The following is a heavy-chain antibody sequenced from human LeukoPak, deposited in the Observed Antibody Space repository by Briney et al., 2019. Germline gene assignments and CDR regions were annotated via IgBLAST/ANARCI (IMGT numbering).Heavy chain of an antibody. CDR1: GFTFDDYA. CDR2: ISWYSGSI. Sequence: TGGSLRLSCAASGFTFDDYAMHWVRQAPGKGLEWVSGISWYSGSIGYADSVKGRFTISRDNAKNSLYLQMNSLRAEDTALYYCAKSNEYDSSGYFDYWGQGTLVTVSS. V-gene: IGHV3-9*01. CDR3: AKSNEYDSSGYFDY. D-gene: IGHD3-22*01. J-gene: IGHJ4*02.